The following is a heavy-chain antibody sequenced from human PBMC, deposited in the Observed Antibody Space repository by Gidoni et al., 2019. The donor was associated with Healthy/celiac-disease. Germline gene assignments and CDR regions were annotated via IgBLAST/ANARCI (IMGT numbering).Heavy chain of an antibody. CDR3: ARHNPWSSGYPEYYFDY. D-gene: IGHD3-22*01. V-gene: IGHV5-10-1*01. Sequence: EVQLVQSGAEVKKPGESLRISCKGSGYSFTSYWISWVRQMPGKGLEWMGRIDPSDSYTNYSPSFQGHVTISADKSISTAYLQWSSLKASDTAMYYCARHNPWSSGYPEYYFDYWGQGTLVTVSS. CDR1: GYSFTSYW. J-gene: IGHJ4*02. CDR2: IDPSDSYT.